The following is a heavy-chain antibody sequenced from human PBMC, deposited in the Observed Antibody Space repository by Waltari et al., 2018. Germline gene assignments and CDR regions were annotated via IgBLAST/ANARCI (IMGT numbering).Heavy chain of an antibody. CDR3: ARDLRKGRYLDY. J-gene: IGHJ4*02. V-gene: IGHV3-33*01. CDR1: GFTFNTQG. CDR2: IWFDGTNT. Sequence: QVQLVASGGGVVQPGRSLRLSCVASGFTFNTQGMHWVRRAPGKGLEWVAVIWFDGTNTYYGDYVKGRFTISRDNSKNTLYLQMSSLTAEDTAVYYCARDLRKGRYLDYWGQGTLVTVSS.